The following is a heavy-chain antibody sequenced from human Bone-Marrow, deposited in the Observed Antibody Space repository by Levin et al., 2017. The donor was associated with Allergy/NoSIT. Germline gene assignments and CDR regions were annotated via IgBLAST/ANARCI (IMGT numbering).Heavy chain of an antibody. J-gene: IGHJ6*03. V-gene: IGHV1-18*01. D-gene: IGHD3-9*01. CDR1: GYTFTSYG. CDR2: ISAYNGNT. Sequence: AGESLKISCKASGYTFTSYGISWVRQAPGQGLEWMGWISAYNGNTNYAQKLQGRVTMTTDTSTSTAYMELRSLRSDDTAVYYCARSFRYFDWLLYSSYYYYMDVWGKGTTVTVSS. CDR3: ARSFRYFDWLLYSSYYYYMDV.